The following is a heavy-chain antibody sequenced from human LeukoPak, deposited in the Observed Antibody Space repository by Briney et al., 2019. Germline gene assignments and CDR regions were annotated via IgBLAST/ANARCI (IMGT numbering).Heavy chain of an antibody. CDR2: ISYDGSNK. V-gene: IGHV3-30*04. D-gene: IGHD6-19*01. Sequence: GGSLRLSCAASGFTFSSYAMHWVRQAPGKGLEWVAVISYDGSNKYYADSVKGRFTISRDNSKNTLYLQMNSLRAEDTAVYYCARVRQRYSSGWYEGGNWFDPWGQGTLVTVSS. CDR1: GFTFSSYA. CDR3: ARVRQRYSSGWYEGGNWFDP. J-gene: IGHJ5*02.